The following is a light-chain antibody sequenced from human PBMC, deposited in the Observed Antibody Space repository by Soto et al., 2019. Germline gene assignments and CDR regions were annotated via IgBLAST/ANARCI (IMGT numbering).Light chain of an antibody. V-gene: IGKV1-39*01. CDR3: QQSFSASSWT. CDR1: QSISIY. CDR2: GAS. J-gene: IGKJ1*01. Sequence: DIQLTQSPSSLSASIGDRVTITCRASQSISIYLNWYQQKPGKAPKLLIFGASSLHSGVPSRFSGSGSRTDFTLTISSLQAEDFATYYCQQSFSASSWTFGQGTKVDIK.